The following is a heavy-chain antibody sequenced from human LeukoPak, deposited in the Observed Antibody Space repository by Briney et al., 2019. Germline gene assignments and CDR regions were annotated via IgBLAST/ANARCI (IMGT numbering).Heavy chain of an antibody. CDR3: AKDRAGYFDY. V-gene: IGHV3-23*01. J-gene: IGHJ4*02. Sequence: AGGSLRLSCAASGFTFSSYAMSWVRQAPGRGLEWVSAISGSGGSTYYADSVKGRFTISRDNSKNTLYLQMNSLRAEDTAVYYCAKDRAGYFDYWGQGTLVTVSS. D-gene: IGHD6-13*01. CDR1: GFTFSSYA. CDR2: ISGSGGST.